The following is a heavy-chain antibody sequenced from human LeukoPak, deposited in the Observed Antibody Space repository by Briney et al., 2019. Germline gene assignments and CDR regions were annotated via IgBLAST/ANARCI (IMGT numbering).Heavy chain of an antibody. CDR3: ARDSRIAATIAMRY. Sequence: SGGSLRLSCAASGFTFSSYSMNWVRQAPGKGLEWVSSISSSSSYIYYADSVKGRFTISRDNAKNSLYLQMNSLRAEDTAVYYCARDSRIAATIAMRYWGQGTLVTVSS. CDR2: ISSSSSYI. V-gene: IGHV3-21*01. J-gene: IGHJ4*02. CDR1: GFTFSSYS. D-gene: IGHD5-12*01.